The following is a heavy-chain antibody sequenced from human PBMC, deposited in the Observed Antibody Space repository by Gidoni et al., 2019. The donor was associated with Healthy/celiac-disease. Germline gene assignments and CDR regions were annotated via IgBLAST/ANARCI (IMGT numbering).Heavy chain of an antibody. D-gene: IGHD6-13*01. CDR2: IYYSGST. V-gene: IGHV4-31*03. Sequence: QVQLQESGPGMVKPSQTLSLTCTVSGGSSSRDGYYGSWIRQHPGKGLEWIGYIYYSGSTYYTPSLKSRVTISVDTSKNQFSLKLSSVTAADTAVYYCARYPARRSSSWYDYWGQGTLVTVSS. CDR3: ARYPARRSSSWYDY. CDR1: GGSSSRDGYY. J-gene: IGHJ4*02.